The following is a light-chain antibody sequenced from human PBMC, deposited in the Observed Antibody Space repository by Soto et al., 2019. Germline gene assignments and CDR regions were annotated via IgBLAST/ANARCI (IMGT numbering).Light chain of an antibody. CDR1: SNDVGRYNL. CDR2: EVT. CDR3: CAYAGSGAVV. J-gene: IGLJ3*02. V-gene: IGLV2-23*02. Sequence: QSVLTQPASVSGSPEQSITISCTGTSNDVGRYNLVSWYQQHPGKAPKVMIYEVTKRPSGVSNRFSGSKSGNTASLTISGLQAEDEADYYCCAYAGSGAVVFGGGTKLTVL.